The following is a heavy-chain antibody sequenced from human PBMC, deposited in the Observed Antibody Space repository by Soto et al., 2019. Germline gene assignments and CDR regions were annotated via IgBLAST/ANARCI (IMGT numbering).Heavy chain of an antibody. CDR3: ARDRAVITPYWFDP. CDR2: IIPIFGTA. Sequence: QVQLVQSGAEVKKPGSSVKVSCKASGGTFSSYAISWVRQAPGQGLEWMGGIIPIFGTANYAQKFQGRVTITADKCTSAAYMEVSSLGSEDKAAYYWARDRAVITPYWFDPWGQGTLVTVSS. CDR1: GGTFSSYA. J-gene: IGHJ5*02. D-gene: IGHD3-10*01. V-gene: IGHV1-69*06.